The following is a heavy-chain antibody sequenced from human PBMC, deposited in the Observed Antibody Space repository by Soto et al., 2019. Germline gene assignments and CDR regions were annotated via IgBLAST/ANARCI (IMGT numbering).Heavy chain of an antibody. Sequence: QVQLQQWGAGLVKPSETLSLTCAVSGGSFTTYHWSWIRQPPGKGLEWIGEVDHGGNSNYNPSLKNRVTISVDTSKNQFSLKLTSVTAADTAVYFCVRAGYYDVLTGREYSFDSWGQGTLVTVSS. CDR3: VRAGYYDVLTGREYSFDS. CDR2: VDHGGNS. D-gene: IGHD3-9*01. V-gene: IGHV4-34*01. J-gene: IGHJ4*02. CDR1: GGSFTTYH.